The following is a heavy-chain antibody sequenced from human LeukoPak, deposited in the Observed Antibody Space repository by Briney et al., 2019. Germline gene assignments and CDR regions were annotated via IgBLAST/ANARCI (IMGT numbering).Heavy chain of an antibody. Sequence: SETLSLTCAVYGGSFSGYYWSWVRQPPGKGLEWSGEINHSGSTNYNPSLTSRVTISVDTSNNQFSLKLSSVTAAHTAVYYCAIGRLSSYYDSSGYLFDIWGQGTMVTVSS. CDR2: INHSGST. CDR3: AIGRLSSYYDSSGYLFDI. V-gene: IGHV4-34*01. D-gene: IGHD3-22*01. J-gene: IGHJ3*02. CDR1: GGSFSGYY.